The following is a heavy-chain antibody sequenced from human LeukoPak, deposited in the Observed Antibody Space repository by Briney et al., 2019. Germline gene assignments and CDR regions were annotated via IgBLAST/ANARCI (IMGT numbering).Heavy chain of an antibody. CDR1: GFTFSSYA. Sequence: GGSLRLSCAASGFTFSSYAMSWVRQAPGKGLECVSAISGSSGSTYYADSVKGRFTISRDNSKNTLYLQMNSLRAEDTAVYFCAKTMGAIDHDYWGQGTLVTVSS. D-gene: IGHD1-26*01. CDR2: ISGSSGST. V-gene: IGHV3-23*01. J-gene: IGHJ4*02. CDR3: AKTMGAIDHDY.